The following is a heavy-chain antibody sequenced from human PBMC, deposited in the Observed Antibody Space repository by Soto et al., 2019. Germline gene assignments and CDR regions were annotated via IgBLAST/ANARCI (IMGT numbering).Heavy chain of an antibody. CDR2: IIPIPGTA. D-gene: IGHD2-2*01. Sequence: QVQLVQSGAEVKKPGSSVKVSCKASGGTFSSYAISWVRQAPGQGLEWMGGIIPIPGTANYAQKFQSRVTITADEPTSTGYMELSSLRSEDTAVYYCARSQGSSTSLEIYYYYYYGMEVWGQGTTVTVSS. V-gene: IGHV1-69*01. J-gene: IGHJ6*02. CDR1: GGTFSSYA. CDR3: ARSQGSSTSLEIYYYYYYGMEV.